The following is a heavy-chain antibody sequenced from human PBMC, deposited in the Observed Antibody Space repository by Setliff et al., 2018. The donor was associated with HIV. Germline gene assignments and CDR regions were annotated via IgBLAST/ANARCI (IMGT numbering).Heavy chain of an antibody. CDR2: INTETGNP. CDR1: GYTLTTFG. D-gene: IGHD3-22*01. Sequence: ASVKVSCKASGYTLTTFGISWVRQVPGQGLEWMGWINTETGNPMYAQGFKGRFVFSLDTSVSTAYLQISTLKTEDTAIYYCARSMIVVPYYYYYGMDVWGQGTTVTVSS. J-gene: IGHJ6*02. CDR3: ARSMIVVPYYYYYGMDV. V-gene: IGHV7-4-1*02.